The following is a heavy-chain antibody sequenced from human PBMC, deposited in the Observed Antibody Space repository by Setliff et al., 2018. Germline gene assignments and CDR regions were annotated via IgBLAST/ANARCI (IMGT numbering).Heavy chain of an antibody. CDR3: VNHNPGRRAVDTTPLDY. Sequence: GGSLRLSCAASGFTFSTYSMSWVRQAPGKGPQWVSAISGDSLHIYYTDSVKGRFTISRDNSKYTLYLQMRNLRAEDTATYYCVNHNPGRRAVDTTPLDYWGQGAQVPVSS. D-gene: IGHD5-18*01. CDR2: ISGDSLHI. V-gene: IGHV3-23*01. J-gene: IGHJ4*02. CDR1: GFTFSTYS.